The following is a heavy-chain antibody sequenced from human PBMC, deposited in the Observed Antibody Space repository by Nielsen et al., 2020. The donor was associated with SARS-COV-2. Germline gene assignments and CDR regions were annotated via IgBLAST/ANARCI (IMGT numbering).Heavy chain of an antibody. D-gene: IGHD6-13*01. CDR3: ARAKRGGYYYYYGMDV. CDR2: MNPNSGNT. CDR1: GYTFTSYD. J-gene: IGHJ6*02. V-gene: IGHV1-8*01. Sequence: PSVKVSCKASGYTFTSYDINWVRQATGQGLEWMGWMNPNSGNTGYAQKFQGRVTMTRNTSISTAYMELSSLRSEDTAVYYCARAKRGGYYYYYGMDVWGQGTTVTVSS.